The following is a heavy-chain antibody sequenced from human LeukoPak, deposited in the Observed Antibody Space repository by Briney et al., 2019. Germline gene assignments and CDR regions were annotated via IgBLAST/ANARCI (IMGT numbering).Heavy chain of an antibody. CDR1: GFTFSSYS. D-gene: IGHD6-6*01. Sequence: PGGSLRLSCAASGFTFSSYSMNWVRQAPGKGLEWVSSISSSSSYIYYADSVKGRFTISRDNAKNSLYLQMNSLRAEDTAVYYCAREGQLVHRNWFDPWGQGTLVTVSS. CDR3: AREGQLVHRNWFDP. CDR2: ISSSSSYI. V-gene: IGHV3-21*01. J-gene: IGHJ5*02.